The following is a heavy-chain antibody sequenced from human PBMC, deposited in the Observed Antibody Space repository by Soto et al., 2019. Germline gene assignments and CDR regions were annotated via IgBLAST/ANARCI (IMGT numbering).Heavy chain of an antibody. CDR2: ISAYNGNT. CDR1: GYTFTSYG. CDR3: ATDPLLLSAFDI. J-gene: IGHJ3*02. V-gene: IGHV1-18*04. D-gene: IGHD2-21*01. Sequence: ASVKVSCKASGYTFTSYGISWVRQAPGQGLEWMGWISAYNGNTNYAQKLQGRVTMTTDTSTSTAYMELRSLRSDDTAVYYCATDPLLLSAFDIWGQGTMVTVSS.